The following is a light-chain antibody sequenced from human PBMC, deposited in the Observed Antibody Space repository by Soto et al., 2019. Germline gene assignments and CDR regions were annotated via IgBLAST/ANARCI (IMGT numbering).Light chain of an antibody. Sequence: ESLLTQSPDTLSLSPGERATLSCRASQSVSSSYLAWYQQKPGQAPSLLIYGASTRATGTPARFSGSGSGTEFTLTIISLQSEDFVTYYCPQSYSTLPTFGQGTKVDIK. CDR1: QSVSSSY. CDR2: GAS. V-gene: IGKV3D-7*01. CDR3: PQSYSTLPT. J-gene: IGKJ1*01.